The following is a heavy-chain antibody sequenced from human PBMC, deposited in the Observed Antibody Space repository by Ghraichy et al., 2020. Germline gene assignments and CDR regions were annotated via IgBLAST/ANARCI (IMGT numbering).Heavy chain of an antibody. CDR3: ARGGGTMVRGVILSLDY. J-gene: IGHJ4*02. CDR2: INSDGSST. Sequence: GGSLRLSCAASGFTFSSYWMHWVRQAPGKGLVWVSRINSDGSSTSYADSVKGRFTISRDNAKNTLYLQMNSLRAEDTAVYYCARGGGTMVRGVILSLDYWGQGTLVTVSS. CDR1: GFTFSSYW. V-gene: IGHV3-74*01. D-gene: IGHD3-10*01.